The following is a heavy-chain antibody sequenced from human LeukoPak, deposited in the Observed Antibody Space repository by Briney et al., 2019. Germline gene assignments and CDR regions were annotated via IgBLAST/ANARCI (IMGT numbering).Heavy chain of an antibody. V-gene: IGHV3-7*01. Sequence: PGGSLRLSCTASGFTFSNYWMSWVRQAPGKGLEWVANINEDGSEKYYVDSVKGRFTISRDNAKNSLYLQMNSLRAEDTAVYYCARELIVGATWHYYYYMDVWGKGTTVTVSS. CDR1: GFTFSNYW. CDR3: ARELIVGATWHYYYYMDV. CDR2: INEDGSEK. J-gene: IGHJ6*03. D-gene: IGHD1-26*01.